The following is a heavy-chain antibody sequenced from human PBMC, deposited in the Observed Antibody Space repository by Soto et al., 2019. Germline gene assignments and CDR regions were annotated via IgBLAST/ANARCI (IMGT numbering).Heavy chain of an antibody. Sequence: GESLKISCKGSGYTFTDYWIGWVRQLPGKGLEWMGIIYPGDSDTRYSPSFQGHVTITVDKSTSTAYLQWNTLKASDTAMYYCARHISSFRYYYYAMDVWAKGPRSPSP. V-gene: IGHV5-51*01. D-gene: IGHD2-2*01. CDR2: IYPGDSDT. CDR3: ARHISSFRYYYYAMDV. CDR1: GYTFTDYW. J-gene: IGHJ6*02.